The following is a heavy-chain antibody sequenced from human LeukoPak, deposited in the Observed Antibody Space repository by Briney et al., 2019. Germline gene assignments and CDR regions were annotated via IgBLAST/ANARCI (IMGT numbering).Heavy chain of an antibody. J-gene: IGHJ4*02. Sequence: GGSLRHSCAASGFTFTSYAMGWVRQAPGKGLEWVSTISSSGESTYYAYSVKGRFTISRDNSKNTLYLQMSSLRAEDTAVYYCAKGGSSWSRFDYWGQGTLVTVSS. CDR2: ISSSGEST. CDR3: AKGGSSWSRFDY. CDR1: GFTFTSYA. D-gene: IGHD6-13*01. V-gene: IGHV3-23*01.